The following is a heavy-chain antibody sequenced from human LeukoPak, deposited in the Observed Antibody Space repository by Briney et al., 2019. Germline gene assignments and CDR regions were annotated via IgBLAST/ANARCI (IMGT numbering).Heavy chain of an antibody. V-gene: IGHV3-7*01. CDR1: GFTFSRYW. J-gene: IGHJ3*02. Sequence: GGSLRLSWAASGFTFSRYWMSWVRQAPGKGLEWVGNIKQDGSEKYYVDSVKGRFSISRDNAKNLVYLQMNSLRAEDTAVYYCARDWDVDIWGQGTMVTVSS. CDR3: ARDWDVDI. D-gene: IGHD1-26*01. CDR2: IKQDGSEK.